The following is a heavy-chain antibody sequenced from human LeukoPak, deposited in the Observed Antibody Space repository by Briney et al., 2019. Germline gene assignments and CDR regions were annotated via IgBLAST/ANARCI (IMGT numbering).Heavy chain of an antibody. CDR2: ISTSGSII. V-gene: IGHV3-48*03. CDR1: GFTFGSYE. Sequence: GGSLRLSCEASGFTFGSYEMTWVRQAPGKGLEWLSYISTSGSIIVYADSVRGRFTISRDNAKNTLYLQMNSLRAEDTAVYYCVRSDWFDPWGQGTLVTVSS. CDR3: VRSDWFDP. J-gene: IGHJ5*02.